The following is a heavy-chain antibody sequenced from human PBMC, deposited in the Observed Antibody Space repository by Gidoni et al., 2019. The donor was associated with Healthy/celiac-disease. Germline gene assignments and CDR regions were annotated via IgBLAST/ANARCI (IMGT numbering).Heavy chain of an antibody. CDR3: ARVSWRGDGMDV. V-gene: IGHV4-34*01. CDR1: GGSFSGYY. Sequence: QVQLQQSGAGLLKPSETLSLTCAVYGGSFSGYYWSWSRQPPGKGLEWIGEINHSGSTNYNPSLKSRVTISVDTSKNQFSLKLSSVTAADTAVYYCARVSWRGDGMDVWGQGTTVTVSS. D-gene: IGHD3-3*01. CDR2: INHSGST. J-gene: IGHJ6*02.